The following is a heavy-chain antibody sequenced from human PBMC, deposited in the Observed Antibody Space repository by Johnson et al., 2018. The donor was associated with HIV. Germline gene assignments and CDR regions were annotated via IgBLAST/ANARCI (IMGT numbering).Heavy chain of an antibody. Sequence: VQLVESGGGVVRPGGSLRLSCAASGFTFDDSGMSWVRQAPGKGLEWVSGINWNGGSTGYADSVKGRFTISRDTAKNSLYLQMNSLRAEDTALYYCARGKLPAALRRGDAFDIWGQGTMVTVSS. CDR3: ARGKLPAALRRGDAFDI. CDR1: GFTFDDSG. D-gene: IGHD2-2*01. CDR2: INWNGGST. V-gene: IGHV3-20*04. J-gene: IGHJ3*02.